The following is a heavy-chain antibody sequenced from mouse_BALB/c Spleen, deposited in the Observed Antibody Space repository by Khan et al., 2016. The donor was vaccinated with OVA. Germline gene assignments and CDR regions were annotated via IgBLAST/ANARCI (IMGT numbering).Heavy chain of an antibody. CDR3: ARGNYYGYAMDY. J-gene: IGHJ4*01. D-gene: IGHD1-1*01. V-gene: IGHV3-2*02. CDR1: GYSITSNYA. CDR2: ISYSDST. Sequence: EVQLQESGPGLVKPSQSLSLTCTVTGYSITSNYAWNWIRQFPGNKLEWMGYISYSDSTSYNPSLKSRISITRDTSKNQFFLQLNSVTTEDTATYYCARGNYYGYAMDYWGQGTSVTGSA.